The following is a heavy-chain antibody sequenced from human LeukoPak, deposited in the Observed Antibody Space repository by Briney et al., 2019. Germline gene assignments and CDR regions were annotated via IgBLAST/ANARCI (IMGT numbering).Heavy chain of an antibody. V-gene: IGHV3-9*01. Sequence: GRSLRLSCAASGFTFDDYAIHWVRQAPGKGLGWVSGISWNGASIGYADSVKGRFTISRDNTKNSLYLQMNSLRAEDTAVYYCARVGYYDILTANDYWGQGTLVTVSS. CDR2: ISWNGASI. CDR3: ARVGYYDILTANDY. J-gene: IGHJ4*02. D-gene: IGHD3-9*01. CDR1: GFTFDDYA.